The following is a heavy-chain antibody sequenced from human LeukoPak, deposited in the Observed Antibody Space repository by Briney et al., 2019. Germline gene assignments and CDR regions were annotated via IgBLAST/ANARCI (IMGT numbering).Heavy chain of an antibody. Sequence: MSGGSLRLSCAASAFTFSSYSMNWVRQAPGKGLEWVSSISSSSSYIYYADSVKGRFTISRDNAKNSLYLQMNSLRAEDTAVYYCAGDYGDYTLPPIFDIWGQGTMVTVSS. CDR2: ISSSSSYI. D-gene: IGHD4-17*01. V-gene: IGHV3-21*01. J-gene: IGHJ3*02. CDR1: AFTFSSYS. CDR3: AGDYGDYTLPPIFDI.